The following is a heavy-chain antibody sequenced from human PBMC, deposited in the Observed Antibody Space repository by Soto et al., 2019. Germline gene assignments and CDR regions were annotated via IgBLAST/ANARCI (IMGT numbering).Heavy chain of an antibody. Sequence: QVQLAQSGAEVKKPGSSVKVACKASEGTLSRFPISWVRQAPGQGLEWMGGTLPLSGTPNYGQKFQGRVTISADESTSTVYMELSSLRSGDTAVYYCARERKYGRSDAFDIWGQGTMVTVAS. CDR2: TLPLSGTP. CDR3: ARERKYGRSDAFDI. V-gene: IGHV1-69*01. D-gene: IGHD4-17*01. J-gene: IGHJ3*02. CDR1: EGTLSRFP.